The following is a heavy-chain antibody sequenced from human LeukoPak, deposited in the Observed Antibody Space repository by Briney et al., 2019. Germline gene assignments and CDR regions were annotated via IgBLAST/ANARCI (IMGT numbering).Heavy chain of an antibody. D-gene: IGHD3-9*01. Sequence: GASVKVSCKASGGTFSSYAISWMRQAPGQGLEWMGWMNPNSGNTGYAQKFQGRVTMTRNTSISTAYMELSSLRSEDTAVYYCARGGRYFDWLLFHYYYYMDVWGKGTMVTISS. CDR1: GGTFSSYA. J-gene: IGHJ6*03. CDR2: MNPNSGNT. CDR3: ARGGRYFDWLLFHYYYYMDV. V-gene: IGHV1-8*02.